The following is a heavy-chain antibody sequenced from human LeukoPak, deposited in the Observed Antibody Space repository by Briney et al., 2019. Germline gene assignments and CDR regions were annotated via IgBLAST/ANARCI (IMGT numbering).Heavy chain of an antibody. CDR1: GGSISSGGYS. V-gene: IGHV4-30-2*01. D-gene: IGHD4-17*01. Sequence: SQTLSFTCAVSGGSISSGGYSWSWIRQPPGKGLEWIGYIYHSGSTYYNPSLKSRVTISVDRSKNQFSLKLSSVTAADTAVYYCARVGNDYGDYAFDYWGQGTLVTVSS. CDR3: ARVGNDYGDYAFDY. J-gene: IGHJ4*02. CDR2: IYHSGST.